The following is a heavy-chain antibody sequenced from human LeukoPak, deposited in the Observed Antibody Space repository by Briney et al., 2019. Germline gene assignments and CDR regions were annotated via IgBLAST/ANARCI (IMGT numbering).Heavy chain of an antibody. Sequence: PSETLSLTCTVSGGSISSGGYYWSWIRQHPGKGLEWIGYIYYSGSTYYNPSLKSRVTISVDTSKNQFSLKLSSVTAADTAVYYCARTHYYESSGYYGFEYWGQGTLVTVSS. CDR2: IYYSGST. D-gene: IGHD3-22*01. CDR1: GGSISSGGYY. J-gene: IGHJ4*02. CDR3: ARTHYYESSGYYGFEY. V-gene: IGHV4-31*03.